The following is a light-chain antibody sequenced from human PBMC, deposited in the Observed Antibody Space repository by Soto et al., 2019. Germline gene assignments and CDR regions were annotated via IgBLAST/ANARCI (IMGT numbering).Light chain of an antibody. J-gene: IGKJ1*01. CDR2: GAS. Sequence: EIVLTQSPATLSLSPGERATLSCRASQSVSNYLAWYQQKPGQAPRLLIYGASTRATGIPARFSGSGSGTEFTLTISSLQSEDFAVYYCQQYNNWPQTFGQGTKVDNK. V-gene: IGKV3-15*01. CDR1: QSVSNY. CDR3: QQYNNWPQT.